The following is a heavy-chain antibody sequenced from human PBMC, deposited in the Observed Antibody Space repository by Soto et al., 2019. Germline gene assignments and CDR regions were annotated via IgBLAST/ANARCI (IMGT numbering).Heavy chain of an antibody. D-gene: IGHD5-18*01. CDR2: ISYDGSNK. J-gene: IGHJ4*02. CDR3: ASPMVSSSPTRPGRDY. Sequence: GGSLRLSCAASGFTFSSYAMHWVRQAPGKGLEWVAVISYDGSNKYYADSVKGRFTISRDNSKNTLYLQMNSLRAEDTAVYYCASPMVSSSPTRPGRDYWGQGTLVTVSS. V-gene: IGHV3-30-3*01. CDR1: GFTFSSYA.